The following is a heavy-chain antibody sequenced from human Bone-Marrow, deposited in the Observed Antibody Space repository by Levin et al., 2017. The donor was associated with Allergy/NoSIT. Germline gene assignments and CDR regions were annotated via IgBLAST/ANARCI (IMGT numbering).Heavy chain of an antibody. CDR3: AGDSFSTSSGLDYYYGLDV. Sequence: GGSLRLSCAASGFTLSQYWMTWVRQAPGKGLEWVAKIKPDGSEKYYVDSVKGRFTISRDNTRKSLSLEMNNLRSEDTAVYFCAGDSFSTSSGLDYYYGLDVWGQGTTVTVSS. D-gene: IGHD6-6*01. CDR2: IKPDGSEK. V-gene: IGHV3-7*01. CDR1: GFTLSQYW. J-gene: IGHJ6*02.